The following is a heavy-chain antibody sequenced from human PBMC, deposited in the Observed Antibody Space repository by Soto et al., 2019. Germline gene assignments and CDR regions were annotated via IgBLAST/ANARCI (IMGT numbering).Heavy chain of an antibody. CDR2: ISSSGTST. Sequence: GVSLTLSRPASCFTFISYSMGWVRRSPGKGLECVSSISSSGTSTYYADSVKGRFTNSRDNSKNMVYLQTNSLRAEDTAVYYCGKPLGGYSYYGMDVWGQGTTVTVSS. D-gene: IGHD3-16*01. J-gene: IGHJ6*02. V-gene: IGHV3-23*01. CDR1: CFTFISYS. CDR3: GKPLGGYSYYGMDV.